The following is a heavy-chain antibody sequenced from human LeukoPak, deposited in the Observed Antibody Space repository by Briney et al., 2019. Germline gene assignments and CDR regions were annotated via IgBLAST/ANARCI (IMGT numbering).Heavy chain of an antibody. CDR2: ISSSSSYI. V-gene: IGHV3-21*04. Sequence: PGGSLRLSCAASGFTFSSYSMNWVRQAPGKGLEWVSSISSSSSYIYYADSVKGRFTIFRDNAKNSLYLQMNSLRAEDTAVYYYAKDQDIVVVPAAMPYFDYWGQGTLVTVSS. CDR3: AKDQDIVVVPAAMPYFDY. D-gene: IGHD2-2*01. CDR1: GFTFSSYS. J-gene: IGHJ4*02.